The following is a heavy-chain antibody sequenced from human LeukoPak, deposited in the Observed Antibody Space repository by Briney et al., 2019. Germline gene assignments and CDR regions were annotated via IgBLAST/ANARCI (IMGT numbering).Heavy chain of an antibody. CDR2: ISSSSSYI. V-gene: IGHV3-21*01. Sequence: GGSLRLSCAASGFTFSSYSMNWVRQAPGKGLKWFSSISSSSSYIYYADSVKGRFTISRDNAKNSLYLQMNSLRAEDTAVYYCARDMVDIVVVPLYGMDVWGQGTTVTVSS. CDR3: ARDMVDIVVVPLYGMDV. D-gene: IGHD2-2*01. J-gene: IGHJ6*02. CDR1: GFTFSSYS.